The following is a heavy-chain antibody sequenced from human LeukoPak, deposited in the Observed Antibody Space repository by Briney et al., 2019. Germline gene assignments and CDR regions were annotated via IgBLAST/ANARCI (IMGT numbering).Heavy chain of an antibody. CDR2: IYYSGST. CDR1: GGSISSSSYY. J-gene: IGHJ4*02. CDR3: ARESYAYV. V-gene: IGHV4-39*07. D-gene: IGHD3-16*01. Sequence: SETLSLTCTVSGGSISSSSYYWGWIRQPPGKGLEWIGSIYYSGSTYYNPSLKSRVTISVDTSKNQFSLKLSSVTAADTAVYYCARESYAYVWGQGTLVTVSS.